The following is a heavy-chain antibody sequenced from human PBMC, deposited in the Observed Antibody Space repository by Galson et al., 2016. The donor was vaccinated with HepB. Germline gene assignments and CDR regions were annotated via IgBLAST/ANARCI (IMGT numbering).Heavy chain of an antibody. V-gene: IGHV1-18*04. D-gene: IGHD1-26*01. CDR3: ARDRGLELLGE. CDR2: ISANSGNT. CDR1: GYRFFTYG. J-gene: IGHJ4*02. Sequence: SVKVSCKASGYRFFTYGISWVRQAPGQGLEWLGWISANSGNTIYAQKFQDRVTMTRDTSASTVYMDLRSLRSDDTAVYYCARDRGLELLGEWGQGILVTVSS.